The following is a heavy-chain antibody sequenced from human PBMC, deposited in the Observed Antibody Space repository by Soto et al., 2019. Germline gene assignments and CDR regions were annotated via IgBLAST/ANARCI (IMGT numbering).Heavy chain of an antibody. V-gene: IGHV1-69*02. J-gene: IGHJ4*02. CDR2: IIPILGIA. D-gene: IGHD3-22*01. CDR1: GGTFSSYT. CDR3: DAIPYYYDSSGPH. Sequence: QVQLVQSGAEVKKPGSSVKVSCKASGGTFSSYTISWVRQAPGQGLEWMGRIIPILGIANYAQKFQGRVTITADKSTSTAYMELSSLRSEDTAVYYCDAIPYYYDSSGPHWGQGTLFTVSS.